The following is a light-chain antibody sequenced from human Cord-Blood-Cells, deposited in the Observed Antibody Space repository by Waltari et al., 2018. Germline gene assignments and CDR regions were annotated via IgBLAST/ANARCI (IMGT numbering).Light chain of an antibody. Sequence: QSALTQPPSASGSPGQSVTISCTGTSSDVGGYNYVSWYQQHPGKAPKLVIYEVSKRPPGVPGRVSGSKSGNTASLTVSGLQAEDEADYYCSSYAGSNNPYVFGTGTKVTVL. V-gene: IGLV2-8*01. CDR1: SSDVGGYNY. J-gene: IGLJ1*01. CDR2: EVS. CDR3: SSYAGSNNPYV.